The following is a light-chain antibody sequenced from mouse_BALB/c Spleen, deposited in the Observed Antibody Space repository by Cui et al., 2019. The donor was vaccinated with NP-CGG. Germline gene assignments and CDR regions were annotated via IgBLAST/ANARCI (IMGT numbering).Light chain of an antibody. CDR2: GTN. J-gene: IGLJ1*01. CDR1: IGAVTTSNY. V-gene: IGLV1*01. CDR3: ALWYSNHWV. Sequence: QAVVTQESAITTSPGETVTLTCRSSIGAVTTSNYANWVQEKPDHLFTGLIGGTNNRAPGVPARFSGSLIGDKAALTIRGAQTEDEAIYFCALWYSNHWVFGGGTKLTVL.